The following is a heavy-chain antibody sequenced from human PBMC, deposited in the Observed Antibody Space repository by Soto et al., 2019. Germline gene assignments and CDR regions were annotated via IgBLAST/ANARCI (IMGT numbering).Heavy chain of an antibody. V-gene: IGHV3-23*01. Sequence: EVELLESGGGLVQPGGSLRLSCAASGFTSSNYAMSWVRQSPGKGLEWLSSIRGSGETTYYADSVKGRVTISRDNDKNTLYLQTNSLTAGDTAVYYCAKGGATTNIILDSWGPGTPVTVSA. J-gene: IGHJ4*02. CDR2: IRGSGETT. D-gene: IGHD1-1*01. CDR1: GFTSSNYA. CDR3: AKGGATTNIILDS.